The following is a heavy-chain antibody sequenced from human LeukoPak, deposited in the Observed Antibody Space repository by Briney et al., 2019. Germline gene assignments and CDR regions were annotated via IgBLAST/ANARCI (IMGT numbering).Heavy chain of an antibody. Sequence: ASVKVSCKASGGTFSSYASSWVRQAPGQGLEWMGRIIPILGIANYAQKFQGRVTITADKSTSTAYMELSSLRSEDTAVYYCAREAAPRNWFDPWGQGTLVTVSS. CDR1: GGTFSSYA. J-gene: IGHJ5*02. CDR2: IIPILGIA. CDR3: AREAAPRNWFDP. V-gene: IGHV1-69*04. D-gene: IGHD6-25*01.